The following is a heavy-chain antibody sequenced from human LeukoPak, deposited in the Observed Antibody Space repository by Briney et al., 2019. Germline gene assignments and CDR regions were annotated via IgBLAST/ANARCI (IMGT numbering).Heavy chain of an antibody. J-gene: IGHJ3*02. V-gene: IGHV3-9*03. Sequence: GGSLRLSCAVSGFNFDDYAIHWVRQGPGKGLEWVAGISANGGFISYGESVKGRFTISRDNPRNPVFLQMNFLRAEDMAMYFCTKEVQRWHSYFYRPSYALDIWGQGTMVSVSS. CDR1: GFNFDDYA. CDR3: TKEVQRWHSYFYRPSYALDI. CDR2: ISANGGFI. D-gene: IGHD3-22*01.